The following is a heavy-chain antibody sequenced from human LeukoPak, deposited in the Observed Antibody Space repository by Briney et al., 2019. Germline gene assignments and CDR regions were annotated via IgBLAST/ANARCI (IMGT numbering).Heavy chain of an antibody. D-gene: IGHD5-12*01. CDR1: GYSFTSYW. V-gene: IGHV5-10-1*01. CDR3: ATILIGAHAFDI. J-gene: IGHJ3*02. Sequence: GESLKISCKGSGYSFTSYWSSWVRQMPGKGLEWMGRIDPSDSYTNYSPSFQGHVTISADKSISTAYLQWSSLKASDTAMYYCATILIGAHAFDIWGQGTMVTVSS. CDR2: IDPSDSYT.